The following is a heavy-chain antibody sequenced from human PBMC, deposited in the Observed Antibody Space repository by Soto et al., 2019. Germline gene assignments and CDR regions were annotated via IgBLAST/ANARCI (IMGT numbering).Heavy chain of an antibody. J-gene: IGHJ4*02. V-gene: IGHV3-74*01. Sequence: EVQLVESGGGLVQPGGSLRLSCAASGFTFSSYWMHWVRQAPGKGLVWVSRINSDGSSTSYADSVKGRFTISRDNAKNTLYLQINSLSAEGTGVDYCARSSVAAFDYWGQGTLVTVSS. D-gene: IGHD6-19*01. CDR1: GFTFSSYW. CDR3: ARSSVAAFDY. CDR2: INSDGSST.